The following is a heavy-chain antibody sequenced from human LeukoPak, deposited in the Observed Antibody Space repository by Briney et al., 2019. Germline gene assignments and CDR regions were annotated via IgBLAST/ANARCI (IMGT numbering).Heavy chain of an antibody. CDR2: IYYSGST. V-gene: IGHV4-39*01. J-gene: IGHJ4*02. CDR1: GGSISSSSYY. Sequence: SETLSLTCTVSGGSISSSSYYWGWIRQPPGKGLEWIGSIYYSGSTYYNPSLKSRVTISVDTSKNQFSLTLSSVTAADTAVYYCARNKGQFYEYFDYWGQGTLVTVSS. CDR3: ARNKGQFYEYFDY. D-gene: IGHD5/OR15-5a*01.